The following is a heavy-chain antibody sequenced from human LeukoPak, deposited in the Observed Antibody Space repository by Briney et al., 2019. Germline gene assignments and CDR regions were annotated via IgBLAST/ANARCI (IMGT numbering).Heavy chain of an antibody. CDR2: ISGIGGST. CDR1: GFTFSSYA. J-gene: IGHJ4*02. CDR3: AKGGQLWLRGVFDY. Sequence: PGGSLRLSCAASGFTFSSYAMSWVRQAPGKGLEGVSAISGIGGSTYYADSVKGRFTISRDNSKNTLYLQMNSLRAEDTAVYYCAKGGQLWLRGVFDYWGQGTLVTVSS. V-gene: IGHV3-23*01. D-gene: IGHD5-18*01.